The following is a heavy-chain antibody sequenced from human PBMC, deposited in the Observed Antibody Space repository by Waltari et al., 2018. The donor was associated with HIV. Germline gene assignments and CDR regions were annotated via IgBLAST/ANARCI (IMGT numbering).Heavy chain of an antibody. CDR2: IDLSDSYT. CDR3: ARHWSSGTYFDS. D-gene: IGHD3-10*01. J-gene: IGHJ4*02. V-gene: IGHV5-10-1*01. Sequence: LRLMPGKGLEWMGRIDLSDSYTNYSPSFQGHVTISVDKSISTAYLQWSGLKASDTAVYYCARHWSSGTYFDSWGQGTLVTVSS.